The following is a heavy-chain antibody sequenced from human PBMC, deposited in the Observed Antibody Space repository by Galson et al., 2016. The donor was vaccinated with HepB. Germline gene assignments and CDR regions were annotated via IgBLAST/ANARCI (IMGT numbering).Heavy chain of an antibody. CDR1: GGSVDSGSHY. J-gene: IGHJ4*02. V-gene: IGHV4-61*01. CDR2: VYHSGTT. Sequence: ETLSLTCTVSGGSVDSGSHYWSWIRQPPGKTLEWIGYVYHSGTTNYNPSLKSRLTVSVDTSKNQFSLTLTSVTAADTAVYFCARIKRPASGDYAFDSWGQGTLVTVSS. D-gene: IGHD4-17*01. CDR3: ARIKRPASGDYAFDS.